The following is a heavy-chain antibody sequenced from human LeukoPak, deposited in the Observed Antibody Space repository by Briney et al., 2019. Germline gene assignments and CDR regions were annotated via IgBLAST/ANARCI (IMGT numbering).Heavy chain of an antibody. CDR1: GGSISSYY. D-gene: IGHD5-18*01. Sequence: SETLSLTCTVSGGSISSYYWSCIPQPAGKGLEWIGRIYTSGSTNYNPSLKSRVTMSVDTTKNQFSLKLSSVTAADTAVYYCARAVVDTAMVTFYFDYWGQGTLVTVSS. J-gene: IGHJ4*02. V-gene: IGHV4-4*07. CDR2: IYTSGST. CDR3: ARAVVDTAMVTFYFDY.